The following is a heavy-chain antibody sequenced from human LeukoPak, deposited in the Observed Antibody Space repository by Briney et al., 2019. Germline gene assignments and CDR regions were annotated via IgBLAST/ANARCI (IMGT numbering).Heavy chain of an antibody. CDR3: ARCPSSVLPPCAFDI. V-gene: IGHV4-4*07. CDR2: IYTSGNP. D-gene: IGHD3-10*01. CDR1: GGSISTYS. J-gene: IGHJ3*02. Sequence: PSETLSLTCTVSGGSISTYSWSWIRQPAGKGLEWIGRIYTSGNPNYNPSLKSRVTMSVDTSKNQFSLKLSSVTAADTAVYYCARCPSSVLPPCAFDIWGQGTMVTVSS.